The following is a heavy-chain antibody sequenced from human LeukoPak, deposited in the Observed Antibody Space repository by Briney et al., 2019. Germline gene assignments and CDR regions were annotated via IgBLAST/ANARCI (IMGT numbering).Heavy chain of an antibody. J-gene: IGHJ6*03. V-gene: IGHV1-18*01. CDR1: GYRLSRYV. CDR2: ISVFNSDT. CDR3: ARAHGYYYYMDV. Sequence: VASVKVSCKASGYRLSRYVISWVRQAPGQGLEWKGWISVFNSDTKYPQKLKGRVSVTVDTSTDTAYLELRSLKSDDTGVYYCARAHGYYYYMDVWGKGTTVTVSS.